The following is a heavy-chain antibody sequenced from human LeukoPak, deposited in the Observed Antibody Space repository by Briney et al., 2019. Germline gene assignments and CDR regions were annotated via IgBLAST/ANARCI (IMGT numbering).Heavy chain of an antibody. Sequence: GGSLRLSCAASGFTFSNYWMHWVRQAPGKGLVWVSRINADGSSTTYADSVKGRFTISRDNAKDTLYLQMNSLRAEDTAVYYCSREAFSYDTSGYLLDWGQGTLVTVSS. D-gene: IGHD3-22*01. CDR1: GFTFSNYW. CDR3: SREAFSYDTSGYLLD. V-gene: IGHV3-74*01. CDR2: INADGSST. J-gene: IGHJ4*02.